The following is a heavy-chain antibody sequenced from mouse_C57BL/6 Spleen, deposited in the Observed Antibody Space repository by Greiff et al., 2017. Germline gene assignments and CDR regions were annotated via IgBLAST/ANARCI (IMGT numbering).Heavy chain of an antibody. V-gene: IGHV1-82*01. CDR3: ARPFTTVPYAMDY. J-gene: IGHJ4*01. CDR2: IYPGDGDT. CDR1: GYAFSSSW. D-gene: IGHD1-1*01. Sequence: QVQLKQSGPELVKPGASVKISCKASGYAFSSSWMNWVKQRPGKGLEWIGRIYPGDGDTNYNGKFKGKATLTADKSSSTAYMQLSSLTSEDSAVYFCARPFTTVPYAMDYWGQGTSVTVSS.